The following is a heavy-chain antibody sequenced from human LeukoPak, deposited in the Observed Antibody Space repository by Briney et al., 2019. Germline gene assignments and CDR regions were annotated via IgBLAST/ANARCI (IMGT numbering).Heavy chain of an antibody. Sequence: ASVKVSCKASGGTFSSYAISWVRQAPGQGLEWMGGIIPIFGTANYAQKFQGRVTITADESTSTAYMELSSLRSEDTAVYYCARYCSGGSCYFDYLGQGTLVTVSS. CDR2: IIPIFGTA. CDR3: ARYCSGGSCYFDY. CDR1: GGTFSSYA. V-gene: IGHV1-69*13. D-gene: IGHD2-15*01. J-gene: IGHJ4*02.